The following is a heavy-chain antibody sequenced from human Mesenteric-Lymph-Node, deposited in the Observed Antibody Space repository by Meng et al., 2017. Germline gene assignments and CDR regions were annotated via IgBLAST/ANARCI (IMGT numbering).Heavy chain of an antibody. CDR2: LYHSGST. J-gene: IGHJ4*02. CDR1: GDSISRGSYY. Sequence: QVHRQESGPGLEKPSQTLSLTCTVSGDSISRGSYYWNWIRQDPGKGLEWIGYLYHSGSTYYSPSLKGRVVMSVDTSKNQFSLRLSSVTAADTAIYYCARDSEPGYYFDYWGQGILVTVSS. CDR3: ARDSEPGYYFDY. D-gene: IGHD1-14*01. V-gene: IGHV4-31*03.